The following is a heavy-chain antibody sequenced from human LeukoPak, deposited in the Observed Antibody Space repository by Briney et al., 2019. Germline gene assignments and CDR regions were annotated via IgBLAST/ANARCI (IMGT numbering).Heavy chain of an antibody. CDR2: INAGNGNT. CDR3: ARDGTTGTTFRFDP. D-gene: IGHD1-1*01. Sequence: GASVKVSCKASGYTFTSYAMHWVRQAPGQRLEWMGWINAGNGNTKYSQKFQDRVTMTTDTSTRTVYMELRSLRSDDTAVYYCARDGTTGTTFRFDPWGQGTLVTVSS. J-gene: IGHJ5*02. V-gene: IGHV1-3*01. CDR1: GYTFTSYA.